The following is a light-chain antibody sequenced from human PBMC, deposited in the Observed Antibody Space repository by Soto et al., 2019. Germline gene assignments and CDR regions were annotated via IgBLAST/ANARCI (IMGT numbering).Light chain of an antibody. Sequence: DIQMTQSPSSLFASVGERVTISCRASQSIARFLNWYQQKPGKAPNLLIYASSTLQSGVPSSFSGSGSGTDFTLTINSLQPDAFATYFCQQSYSTPYTFGQGTKLDIK. V-gene: IGKV1-39*01. CDR2: ASS. J-gene: IGKJ2*01. CDR3: QQSYSTPYT. CDR1: QSIARF.